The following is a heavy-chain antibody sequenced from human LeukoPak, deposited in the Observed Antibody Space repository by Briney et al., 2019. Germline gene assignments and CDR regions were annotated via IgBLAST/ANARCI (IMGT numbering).Heavy chain of an antibody. Sequence: PGGSLRLFCAASGFTFSSYSMNWVRQARGKGLEWVSSISSSSSYIYYADSVKGRFTISRDNAKNSLYLQMNSLRAKDTAVYYCAREGGYYDSSGYPQSHYFDYWGQGTLVTVSS. J-gene: IGHJ4*02. CDR1: GFTFSSYS. V-gene: IGHV3-21*01. D-gene: IGHD3-22*01. CDR3: AREGGYYDSSGYPQSHYFDY. CDR2: ISSSSSYI.